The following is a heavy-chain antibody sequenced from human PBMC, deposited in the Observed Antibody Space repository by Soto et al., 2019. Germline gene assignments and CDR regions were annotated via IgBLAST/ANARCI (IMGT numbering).Heavy chain of an antibody. CDR1: GFTFSSYA. D-gene: IGHD2-2*01. Sequence: GGSLRLSCAASGFTFSSYAMSWVRQAPGKGLEWVSAISGSGGSTYYADSVKDRFTISRDNSKNTLYLQMNSLRAEDTAVYYCAKDPLGLVVPAAIDYWGQGTLVTVSS. V-gene: IGHV3-23*01. CDR3: AKDPLGLVVPAAIDY. J-gene: IGHJ4*02. CDR2: ISGSGGST.